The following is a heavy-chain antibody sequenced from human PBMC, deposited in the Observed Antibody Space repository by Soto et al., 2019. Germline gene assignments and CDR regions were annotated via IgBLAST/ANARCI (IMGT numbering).Heavy chain of an antibody. V-gene: IGHV4-4*02. CDR2: IYHSGNT. D-gene: IGHD4-17*01. CDR3: ARRYGDCFDY. CDR1: GGSISSSNW. Sequence: SETLSLTCAVSGGSISSSNWWSWVRQPPGKGLEWIGEIYHSGNTNYNPSLKSRVTISVDTSKNQFSLKLSSVTAADTAVYYCARRYGDCFDYWGQGTLVTVSS. J-gene: IGHJ4*02.